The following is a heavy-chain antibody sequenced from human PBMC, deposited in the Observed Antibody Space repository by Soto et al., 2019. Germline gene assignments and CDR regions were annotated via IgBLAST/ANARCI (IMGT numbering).Heavy chain of an antibody. Sequence: GGSLRLSCGAFGFTFSSYAMSWVRQAPGKGLEWVSAISGSGGSTYYADSVKGRFTISRDNSRNTLYLQMNSLRVEDTAVYHCAKVGPGDFQTNWFDPWGPGTLVTVSS. CDR2: ISGSGGST. D-gene: IGHD2-21*01. V-gene: IGHV3-23*01. J-gene: IGHJ5*02. CDR1: GFTFSSYA. CDR3: AKVGPGDFQTNWFDP.